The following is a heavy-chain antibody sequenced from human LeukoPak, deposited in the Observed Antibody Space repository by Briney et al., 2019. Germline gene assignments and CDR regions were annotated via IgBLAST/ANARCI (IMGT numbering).Heavy chain of an antibody. CDR2: ISTSGST. V-gene: IGHV4-4*07. Sequence: SQTLSLTCIVSGGSITNYDWIWIRQPAGKVLEWVGRISTSGSTTYNPSLKSRVTMSVDTSKKWVSLRLSSVTAADTAVYYCARAPSSGTYYYFAYWGQGTLVTVSS. D-gene: IGHD3-22*01. J-gene: IGHJ4*02. CDR3: ARAPSSGTYYYFAY. CDR1: GGSITNYD.